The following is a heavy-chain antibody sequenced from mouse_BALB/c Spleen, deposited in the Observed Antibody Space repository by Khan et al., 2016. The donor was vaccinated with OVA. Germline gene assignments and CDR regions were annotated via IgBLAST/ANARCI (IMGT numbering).Heavy chain of an antibody. CDR2: INPSNGYT. D-gene: IGHD2-4*01. CDR3: TRGGEWAKMISWFAY. J-gene: IGHJ3*01. V-gene: IGHV1S81*02. CDR1: GYTFTSYN. Sequence: QVQLQQPGAELVKPGASMKLSCKASGYTFTSYNMYWVKQRPGQGLEWIGGINPSNGYTNFNEKFKSKAKLTVAKSSSTAYMQLSGLTSEDSAVYYCTRGGEWAKMISWFAYWGQGTLVTVSA.